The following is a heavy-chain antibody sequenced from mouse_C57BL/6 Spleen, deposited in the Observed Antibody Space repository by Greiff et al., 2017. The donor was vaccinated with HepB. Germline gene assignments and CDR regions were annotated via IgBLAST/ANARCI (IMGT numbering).Heavy chain of an antibody. CDR3: TRWVAPNYYAMDY. V-gene: IGHV1-15*01. D-gene: IGHD1-3*01. CDR2: IDPETGGT. CDR1: GYPFTDYE. J-gene: IGHJ4*01. Sequence: QVQLKESGAELVRPGASVTLSCKASGYPFTDYEMHWVKQKPVHGLEWIGAIDPETGGTAYNQKFKGKAILTADKSSSTAYMKRRSLASEDSDVYYCTRWVAPNYYAMDYWGQGTSVTVSS.